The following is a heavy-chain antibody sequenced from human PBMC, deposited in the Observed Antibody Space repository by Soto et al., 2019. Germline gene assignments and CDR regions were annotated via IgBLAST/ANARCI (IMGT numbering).Heavy chain of an antibody. D-gene: IGHD3-22*01. CDR2: IYYSGST. V-gene: IGHV4-59*01. J-gene: IGHJ1*01. CDR1: GGSISSYY. Sequence: SETLSLTCTVSGGSISSYYWSWIRQPPGKGLEWIGYIYYSGSTNYNPSLKSRVTISVDTSKNQFSLKLSSVTAADTAVYYCARLIRGYYDSSGYHTAEYFQHWGQGTLVTVS. CDR3: ARLIRGYYDSSGYHTAEYFQH.